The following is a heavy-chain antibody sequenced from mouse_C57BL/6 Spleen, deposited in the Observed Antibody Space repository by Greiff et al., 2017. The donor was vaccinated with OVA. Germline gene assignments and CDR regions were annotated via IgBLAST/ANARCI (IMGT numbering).Heavy chain of an antibody. Sequence: EVQLVESGGGLVQPGGSMKLSCVASGFTFSNYWMNWVRQSPEQGLEWVAQIRLKSDNYATHYAESVKGRFTISSDDSKSSFYLQMNNLRAEDTGIYYCTVDDDGGFAYWGQGTLVTVSA. CDR3: TVDDDGGFAY. J-gene: IGHJ3*01. V-gene: IGHV6-3*01. D-gene: IGHD2-4*01. CDR1: GFTFSNYW. CDR2: IRLKSDNYAT.